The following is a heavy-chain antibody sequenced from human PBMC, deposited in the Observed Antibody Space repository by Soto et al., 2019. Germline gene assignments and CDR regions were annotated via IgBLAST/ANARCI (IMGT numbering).Heavy chain of an antibody. CDR1: GDSVSSNSAA. V-gene: IGHV6-1*01. CDR2: TYYRSKWYA. J-gene: IGHJ4*02. D-gene: IGHD6-19*01. Sequence: QVQLQQSGPGLVKPSQTLSLTCAISGDSVSSNSAAWNWIRQSPSRGLEWLGRTYYRSKWYADYVASVRGRITISPDTTQNQFSLQLNSVTPEDTAVYYCARYTSAWYLEYWGQGTLVTVSS. CDR3: ARYTSAWYLEY.